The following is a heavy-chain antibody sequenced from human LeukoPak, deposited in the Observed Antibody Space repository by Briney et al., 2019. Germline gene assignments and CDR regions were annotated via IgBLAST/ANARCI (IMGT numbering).Heavy chain of an antibody. J-gene: IGHJ6*03. Sequence: SETLSLTCTVSGGSINSYYWSWIRQPAGKGLEWIGRINTSGSTKYNSSLKGRVTISLDKSKNQFSLKLSSVTAADTAVYYCAREYCSGGSCYYYYYYMDVWGKGTTVTVSS. D-gene: IGHD2-15*01. V-gene: IGHV4-4*07. CDR1: GGSINSYY. CDR3: AREYCSGGSCYYYYYYMDV. CDR2: INTSGST.